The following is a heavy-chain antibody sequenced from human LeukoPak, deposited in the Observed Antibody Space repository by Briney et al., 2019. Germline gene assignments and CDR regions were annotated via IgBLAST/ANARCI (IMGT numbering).Heavy chain of an antibody. D-gene: IGHD3-9*01. CDR3: ARGRHYDITGFNPTCYFDS. V-gene: IGHV4-59*01. CDR1: GASIVGSY. J-gene: IGHJ4*02. CDR2: IYNTVDV. Sequence: SETLSLTCTVSGASIVGSYWTWIRQSPGEGLQYVGYIYNTVDVNYSPSLKSRVTISIDMSRNQFSLTLNSVTTADTAIYYCARGRHYDITGFNPTCYFDSWGQGALVTVSS.